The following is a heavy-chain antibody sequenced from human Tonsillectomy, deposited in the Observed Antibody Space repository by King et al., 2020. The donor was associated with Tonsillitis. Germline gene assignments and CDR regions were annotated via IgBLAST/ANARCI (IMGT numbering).Heavy chain of an antibody. V-gene: IGHV4-59*01. CDR2: IYYSGST. CDR1: GGSISSYY. CDR3: ARGLRVWFRYFDY. J-gene: IGHJ4*02. D-gene: IGHD2-21*01. Sequence: QLQESGPGLVKPSETLSLTCTVSGGSISSYYWSWIRQPPGKGLEWIGFIYYSGSTNYSPSLQSRVTISEDTSKHQFSLKLSSVTAADTAVYYCARGLRVWFRYFDYWGQGTLVTVSS.